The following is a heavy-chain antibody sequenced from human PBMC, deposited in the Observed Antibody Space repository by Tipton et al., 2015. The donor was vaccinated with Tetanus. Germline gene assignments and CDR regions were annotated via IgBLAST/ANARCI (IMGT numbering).Heavy chain of an antibody. Sequence: SLRLSCAASGFTFTNHGINWVRQAPGKRLEWVAAITGSGGNTYYADSGKGRFTISRDNYKNTLYLQMYSLRADDTAVYYCGKDGLRRWYYYNGLVVWGHRTMVAVAS. V-gene: IGHV3-23*01. CDR1: GFTFTNHG. CDR2: ITGSGGNT. CDR3: GKDGLRRWYYYNGLVV. D-gene: IGHD2-15*01. J-gene: IGHJ6*02.